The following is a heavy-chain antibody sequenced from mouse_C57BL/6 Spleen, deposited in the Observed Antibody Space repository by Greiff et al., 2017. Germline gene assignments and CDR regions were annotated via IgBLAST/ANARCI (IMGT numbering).Heavy chain of an antibody. J-gene: IGHJ4*01. CDR1: GYSITSGYY. CDR3: ARESDYYGSSPYAMDY. V-gene: IGHV3-6*01. Sequence: EVQLQQSGPGLVKPSQSLSLTCSVTGYSITSGYYWNWIRQFPGNKLEWMGYISYDGSNNYNPSLNNRISITRDTSKNQFFLKLNSVTTEDTATYYCARESDYYGSSPYAMDYWGQGTSVTVSS. D-gene: IGHD1-1*01. CDR2: ISYDGSN.